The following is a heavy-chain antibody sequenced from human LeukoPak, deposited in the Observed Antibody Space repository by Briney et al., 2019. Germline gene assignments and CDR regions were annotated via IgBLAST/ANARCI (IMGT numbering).Heavy chain of an antibody. CDR1: GFTFSNYW. V-gene: IGHV3-74*01. CDR3: ARTISSSSTSCFLY. Sequence: GGSLRLSCAASGFTFSNYWMHWVRHAPGKGLVWVSRINSDGSSTTYADSVKGRFTISRDNAKNTLYLQMNSLRAEDTAVYYCARTISSSSTSCFLYWGQGTLATVSS. J-gene: IGHJ4*02. D-gene: IGHD2-2*01. CDR2: INSDGSST.